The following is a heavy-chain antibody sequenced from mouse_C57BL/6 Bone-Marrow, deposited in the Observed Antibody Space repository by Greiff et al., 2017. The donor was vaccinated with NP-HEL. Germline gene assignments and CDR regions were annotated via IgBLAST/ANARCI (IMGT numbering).Heavy chain of an antibody. D-gene: IGHD2-1*01. J-gene: IGHJ4*01. Sequence: EVKLVESGEGLVKPGGSLKLSCAASGFTFSSYAMSWVRQTPEKRLEWVAYISSGGDYIYYADNVKGRFTISRDNARNTLYLQMSSLKSEDTAMYYCTRGYYGNYAFYYYAMDYWGQGTSVTVSS. CDR2: ISSGGDYI. CDR3: TRGYYGNYAFYYYAMDY. V-gene: IGHV5-9-1*02. CDR1: GFTFSSYA.